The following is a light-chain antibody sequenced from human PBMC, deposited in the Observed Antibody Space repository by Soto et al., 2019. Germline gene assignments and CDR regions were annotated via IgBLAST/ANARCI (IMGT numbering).Light chain of an antibody. J-gene: IGKJ3*01. V-gene: IGKV2-28*01. CDR3: MQGLHILFT. CDR2: LGS. Sequence: DIVMTQSPLSLSVTPGEPASISCRSSQSLLHSNGYNYVDWYVQRPGQSPQLLIYLGSTRASGVPDRFRGSGSVTDFTLKISRVEAEDVGVYYCMQGLHILFTFGPGTTVDFK. CDR1: QSLLHSNGYNY.